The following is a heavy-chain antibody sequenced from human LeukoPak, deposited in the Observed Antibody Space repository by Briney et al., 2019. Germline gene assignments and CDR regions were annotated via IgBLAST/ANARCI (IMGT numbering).Heavy chain of an antibody. J-gene: IGHJ5*02. Sequence: SETLSLTCTVSGGSISSYYWTWIRLPPGKGLEWIGYIYYTGATYYNPSLKSRVTISLDTSKNQFSLRLTSVTAADTAIYYCARELWFVNAPGSWLDPWGQGTQVTVSS. D-gene: IGHD3-10*01. V-gene: IGHV4-59*12. CDR2: IYYTGAT. CDR3: ARELWFVNAPGSWLDP. CDR1: GGSISSYY.